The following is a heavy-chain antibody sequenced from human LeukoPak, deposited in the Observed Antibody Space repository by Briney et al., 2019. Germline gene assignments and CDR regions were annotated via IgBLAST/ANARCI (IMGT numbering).Heavy chain of an antibody. CDR2: INPSGGST. V-gene: IGHV1-46*01. CDR3: ARTRATVVTPSAFDI. CDR1: GYTFTSYY. D-gene: IGHD4-23*01. J-gene: IGHJ3*02. Sequence: EASVKVSCKASGYTFTSYYMHWVRQAPGQGLEWMGIINPSGGSTSYAQKFQGRVTMTRDMSTSTVYMELSSLRSEDTAVYYCARTRATVVTPSAFDIWGQGTMATVSS.